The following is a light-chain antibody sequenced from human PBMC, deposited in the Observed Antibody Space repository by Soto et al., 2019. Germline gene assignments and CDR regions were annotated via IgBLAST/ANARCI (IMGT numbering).Light chain of an antibody. Sequence: DIQMTQSPSSLSASIGDRVTITCRASHSIDYYLNWYQQKSGKAPKLLISAASSLQSGVPSRFSGSGSGTDFTLTINSLQPEDSATYTCQQSYDTPRTFGQGTKLEIK. CDR2: AAS. CDR1: HSIDYY. CDR3: QQSYDTPRT. J-gene: IGKJ2*01. V-gene: IGKV1-39*01.